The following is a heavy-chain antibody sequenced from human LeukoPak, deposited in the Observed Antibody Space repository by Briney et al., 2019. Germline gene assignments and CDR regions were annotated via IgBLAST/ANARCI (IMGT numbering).Heavy chain of an antibody. CDR2: IYYSGNT. CDR1: GGSISSSY. J-gene: IGHJ5*02. D-gene: IGHD2-15*01. Sequence: SETLSLTCSVSGGSISSSYWSWIRQPPGKGLEWLGYIYYSGNTNYNPSLGSRVTISVDTSKTQFSLKLSSVTAADTAVYYCARTSFELGYCSGGSCYFGTFDPWGQGTLVTVSS. CDR3: ARTSFELGYCSGGSCYFGTFDP. V-gene: IGHV4-59*08.